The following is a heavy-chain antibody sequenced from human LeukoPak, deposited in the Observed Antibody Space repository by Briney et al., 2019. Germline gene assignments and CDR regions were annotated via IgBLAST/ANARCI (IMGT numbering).Heavy chain of an antibody. D-gene: IGHD6-19*01. J-gene: IGHJ4*02. CDR2: ISGSGGST. Sequence: TGGSLRLSCAASGFTFSSYAMSWVRQAPGKGLEWVSAISGSGGSTYYADSVKGRFTISRDNSKNTLYLQMNSLRAEDTAVYYCAKGIAVAGFIDYWGQGTLVTVSS. CDR1: GFTFSSYA. V-gene: IGHV3-23*01. CDR3: AKGIAVAGFIDY.